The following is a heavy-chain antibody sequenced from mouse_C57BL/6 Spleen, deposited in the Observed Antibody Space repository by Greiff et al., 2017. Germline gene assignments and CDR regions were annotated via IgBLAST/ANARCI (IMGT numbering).Heavy chain of an antibody. CDR2: IYPRSGNT. CDR3: ARGEDGNGFDD. CDR1: GYTFTSYG. D-gene: IGHD2-1*01. J-gene: IGHJ2*01. V-gene: IGHV1-81*01. Sequence: VQLQQSGAELARPGASVKLSCKASGYTFTSYGISWVKQRTGQGLEWIGEIYPRSGNTYYNEKFKGKATLTADKSSSTAYMELRSLTAEDSAVYFCARGEDGNGFDDWGQGTTLTVSS.